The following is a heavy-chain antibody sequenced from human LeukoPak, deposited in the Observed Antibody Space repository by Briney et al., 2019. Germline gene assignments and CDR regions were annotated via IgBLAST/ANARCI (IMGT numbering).Heavy chain of an antibody. CDR3: ARDLGVDDSSTNHDY. V-gene: IGHV3-21*01. CDR1: GFTFSSYS. D-gene: IGHD3-22*01. J-gene: IGHJ4*02. CDR2: ISSSSSYI. Sequence: GGFLRLSCAASGFTFSSYSMNWVRQAPGKGLEWVSSISSSSSYIYYADSVKGRFTISRDNAKNSLYLQMNSLRAEDTAVYYCARDLGVDDSSTNHDYWGQGTLVTVSS.